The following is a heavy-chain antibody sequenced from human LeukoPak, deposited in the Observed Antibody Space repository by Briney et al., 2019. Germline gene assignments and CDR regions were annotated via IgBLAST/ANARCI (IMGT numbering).Heavy chain of an antibody. V-gene: IGHV4-34*01. Sequence: SETLSLTCAVYGGSFSGYYWSWIRQPPGKGLEWIGEINHSGSTNYNPSLKSRVTISVDTSKNQFSLQLNSVTPEDTAVYYCVRGEWKLLSHYWYFDFWGRGTLVTVSS. J-gene: IGHJ2*01. CDR1: GGSFSGYY. CDR2: INHSGST. CDR3: VRGEWKLLSHYWYFDF. D-gene: IGHD1-26*01.